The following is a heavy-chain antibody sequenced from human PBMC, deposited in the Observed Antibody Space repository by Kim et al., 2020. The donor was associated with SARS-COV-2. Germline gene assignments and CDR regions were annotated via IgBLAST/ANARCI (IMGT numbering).Heavy chain of an antibody. V-gene: IGHV1-8*01. CDR3: ARRVVRTSYGMDV. D-gene: IGHD3-3*01. Sequence: GYAQTFQGRVTMARNTPISTAYMELSSLRSEDTAVYYCARRVVRTSYGMDVWGQGTTVTIAS. J-gene: IGHJ6*02.